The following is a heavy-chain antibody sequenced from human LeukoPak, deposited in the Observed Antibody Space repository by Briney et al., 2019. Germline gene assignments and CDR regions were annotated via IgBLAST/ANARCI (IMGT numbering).Heavy chain of an antibody. CDR1: GFTFSSYG. V-gene: IGHV3-30*02. CDR3: AKDPQAVAGTNWFDP. CDR2: IWYDGSNK. Sequence: GGSLRLSCAASGFTFSSYGMHWVRQAPGKGLEWVAVIWYDGSNKYYADSVKGRFTISRDNSKNTLYLQMNSLRAEDTAVYYCAKDPQAVAGTNWFDPWGQGTLVTVSS. D-gene: IGHD6-19*01. J-gene: IGHJ5*02.